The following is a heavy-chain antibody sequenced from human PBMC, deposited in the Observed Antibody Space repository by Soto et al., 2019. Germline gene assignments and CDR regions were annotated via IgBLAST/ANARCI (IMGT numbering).Heavy chain of an antibody. Sequence: PGESLKISCNSSGYNFTNYCIGWVLQMPGKGLEWMGIVYPGDSDTRFSPSFQGQVTLSADNSINTAYLQWSSLKASDTAMYYCARRSLGGYFDYWGQGTLVTVSS. CDR3: ARRSLGGYFDY. CDR1: GYNFTNYC. J-gene: IGHJ4*02. D-gene: IGHD6-13*01. V-gene: IGHV5-51*01. CDR2: VYPGDSDT.